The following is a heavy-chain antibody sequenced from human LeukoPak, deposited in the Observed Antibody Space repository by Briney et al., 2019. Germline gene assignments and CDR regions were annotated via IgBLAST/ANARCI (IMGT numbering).Heavy chain of an antibody. D-gene: IGHD3-22*01. V-gene: IGHV3-7*01. CDR1: GFTFSNYW. Sequence: GGSLRLSCAASGFTFSNYWMSWVRQTPGKGLEWVANINQDGSAKNYVDSVEGRFTISRDNAKNSLYLQMNSLSAEDTAIYYCARKTYYYDTSPAGWFDTWGQGTLGTVSS. CDR2: INQDGSAK. J-gene: IGHJ5*02. CDR3: ARKTYYYDTSPAGWFDT.